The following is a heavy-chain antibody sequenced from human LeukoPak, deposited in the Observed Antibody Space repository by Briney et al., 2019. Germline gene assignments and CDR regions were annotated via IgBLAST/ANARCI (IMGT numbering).Heavy chain of an antibody. CDR3: ATNYGSGSYYILVY. V-gene: IGHV4-59*08. J-gene: IGHJ4*02. CDR2: IYYSGST. D-gene: IGHD3-10*01. Sequence: PSETLSLTCTVSGGSISRYYWSWIRLPPGKGLEWIGYIYYSGSTNYNPSLKSRVTISVDTSKNQFSLKLSSVTAADTAVYYCATNYGSGSYYILVYWGQGTLVTVSS. CDR1: GGSISRYY.